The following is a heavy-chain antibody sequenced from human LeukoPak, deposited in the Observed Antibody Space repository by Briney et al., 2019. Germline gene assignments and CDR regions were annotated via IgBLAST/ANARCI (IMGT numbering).Heavy chain of an antibody. V-gene: IGHV1-46*01. Sequence: ASVKVSCKASGYTLTSYYMHWVRQAPGQGLEWMGIINPSGGSTSYAQKFQGRVTMTRDTSTSTVYMELSSLRSEDTAAYYCARDVHTDLRWLDYWGQGTLVTVSS. D-gene: IGHD5-18*01. CDR1: GYTLTSYY. CDR3: ARDVHTDLRWLDY. CDR2: INPSGGST. J-gene: IGHJ4*02.